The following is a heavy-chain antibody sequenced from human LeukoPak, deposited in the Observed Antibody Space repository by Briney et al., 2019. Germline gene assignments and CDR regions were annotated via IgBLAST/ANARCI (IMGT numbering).Heavy chain of an antibody. V-gene: IGHV4-39*01. J-gene: IGHJ4*02. CDR2: IYYSGST. CDR3: ARALQDIVVVPAAAFDY. Sequence: SETLSLTCTVSGGSISSSSYYWGWIRQPPGKGLEWIGSIYYSGSTYYNPSLESRVTISVDTSKNQFSLKLSSVTAADTAVYYCARALQDIVVVPAAAFDYWGQGTLVTVSS. CDR1: GGSISSSSYY. D-gene: IGHD2-2*01.